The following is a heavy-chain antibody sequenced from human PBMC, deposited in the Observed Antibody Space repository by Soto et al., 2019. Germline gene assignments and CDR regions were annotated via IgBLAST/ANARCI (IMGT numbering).Heavy chain of an antibody. D-gene: IGHD2-2*01. CDR1: GFTFSSYG. Sequence: GGSLRLSCAASGFTFSSYGMHWVRQAPGKGLEWVAVISYDGSNKYYADSVKGRFTISRDNSKNTLYLQMNSLRAEDTAMYYCARPSHLEVPAEDNYYYGMDVWGQGTTVTVSS. J-gene: IGHJ6*02. CDR2: ISYDGSNK. CDR3: ARPSHLEVPAEDNYYYGMDV. V-gene: IGHV3-30*03.